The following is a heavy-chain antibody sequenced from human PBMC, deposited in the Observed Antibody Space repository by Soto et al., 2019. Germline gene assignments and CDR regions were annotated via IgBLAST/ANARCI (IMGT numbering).Heavy chain of an antibody. D-gene: IGHD1-7*01. CDR2: ISSSSSYI. J-gene: IGHJ5*02. V-gene: IGHV3-21*01. Sequence: VQLVESGGGLVKPGGSLRLSCAASGFTFSSYSMNWVRQAPGKGLEWVSSISSSSSYIYYADSVKGRFTISRDNAKNSLYLQMNSLRAEDTAVYYCARELQLTGTTNNWFDPWGQGTLVTVSS. CDR3: ARELQLTGTTNNWFDP. CDR1: GFTFSSYS.